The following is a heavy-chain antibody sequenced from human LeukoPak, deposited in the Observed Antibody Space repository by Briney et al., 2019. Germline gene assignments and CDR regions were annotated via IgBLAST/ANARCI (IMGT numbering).Heavy chain of an antibody. Sequence: ASVKVSCKASGFTFTSSAVHWVRQAPGQGLEWMGRINPNSGGTNYAQKFQGRVTMTRDTSISTAYMELSRLRSDDTAVYYCGTTYCSSTSCYWPWGQGTLVTVSS. D-gene: IGHD2-2*01. V-gene: IGHV1-2*06. CDR1: GFTFTSSA. J-gene: IGHJ5*02. CDR3: GTTYCSSTSCYWP. CDR2: INPNSGGT.